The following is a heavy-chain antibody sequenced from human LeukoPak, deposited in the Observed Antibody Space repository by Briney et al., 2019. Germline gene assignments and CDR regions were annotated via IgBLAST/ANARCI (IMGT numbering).Heavy chain of an antibody. D-gene: IGHD3-22*01. CDR2: IIPIFGTA. V-gene: IGHV1-69*13. CDR3: ARTVGYDSYFDY. Sequence: SLKVSCKASGGTFSSYAISWVRQAPGQGLEWMGGIIPIFGTANYAQKFQGRVTITADESTSTAYMELSSLRSEDTAVYYCARTVGYDSYFDYWGQGTLVTVSS. J-gene: IGHJ4*02. CDR1: GGTFSSYA.